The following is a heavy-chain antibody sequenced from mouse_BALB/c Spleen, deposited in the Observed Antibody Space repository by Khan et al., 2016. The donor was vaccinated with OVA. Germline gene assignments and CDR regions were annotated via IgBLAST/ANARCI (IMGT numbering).Heavy chain of an antibody. D-gene: IGHD2-2*01. CDR1: GYSFTSYY. Sequence: HLVESGPELMKPGASVKISCKASGYSFTSYYIHWIMQSHGKSLEWIGYIDPFSGGITYNQKFKGKATLTVDKSSSTAYIYFSNLTSEDSAVYYCTRHGYVAWFTYWGQGTLVTVSA. V-gene: IGHV1S135*01. CDR3: TRHGYVAWFTY. J-gene: IGHJ3*01. CDR2: IDPFSGGI.